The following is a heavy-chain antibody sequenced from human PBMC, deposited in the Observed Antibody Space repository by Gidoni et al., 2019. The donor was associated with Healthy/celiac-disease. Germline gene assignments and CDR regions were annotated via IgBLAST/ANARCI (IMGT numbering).Heavy chain of an antibody. CDR2: IYYRGST. CDR1: GGSISSYY. V-gene: IGHV4-59*01. J-gene: IGHJ6*02. Sequence: PGLVKPSETLSLTCTVPGGSISSYYWSWIRQPPGKGLEWIGYIYYRGSTNYNPSLKSRVTISVDTSKIQFSLKLSSVTAADTAVYYCARDDYYDSSGYPLLYGMDVWGQGTTVTVSS. D-gene: IGHD3-22*01. CDR3: ARDDYYDSSGYPLLYGMDV.